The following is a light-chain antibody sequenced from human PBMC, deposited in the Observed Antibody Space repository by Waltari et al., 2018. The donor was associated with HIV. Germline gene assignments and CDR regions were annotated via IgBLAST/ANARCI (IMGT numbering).Light chain of an antibody. CDR3: ASWEDSLHGPV. J-gene: IGLJ2*01. Sequence: QSVLTQPPSASGTPGQRVTISCSGSSSNIGNNPVQWYQQLPGTAPKLLIYRNNQRPSGVPDRISGSKSGTSASLAIGGLQSDDEADYYCASWEDSLHGPVFGGGTKLTVL. CDR1: SSNIGNNP. V-gene: IGLV1-44*01. CDR2: RNN.